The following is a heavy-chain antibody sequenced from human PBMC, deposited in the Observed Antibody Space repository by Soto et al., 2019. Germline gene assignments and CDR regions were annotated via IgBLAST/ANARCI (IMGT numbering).Heavy chain of an antibody. J-gene: IGHJ3*02. CDR2: SSAYNGNT. CDR1: GYTFTSYA. V-gene: IGHV1-18*01. Sequence: ASVKVSRKASGYTFTSYAMHWVRQAPAQRLEWMGWSSAYNGNTNYAQKLQGRVTMTTDTSTSTAYMELRSLRSVDTAVYDCARDMAEYSSSSDAFDIWGQGTMVTVSS. D-gene: IGHD6-6*01. CDR3: ARDMAEYSSSSDAFDI.